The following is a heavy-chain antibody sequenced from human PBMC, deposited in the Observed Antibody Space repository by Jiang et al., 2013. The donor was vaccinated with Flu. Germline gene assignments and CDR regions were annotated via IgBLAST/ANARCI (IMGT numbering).Heavy chain of an antibody. J-gene: IGHJ6*02. CDR3: ARSSGSSWDHYQYGMFV. CDR1: GGTFSSFS. Sequence: SGAEVKKPGSSVRLSCKSSGGTFSSFSFSWVRQAPRKGLEWVGGISTISGSADYAQTFEGRVTIEADKSTSAVYLEVNRLRPEDTAIYFCARSSGSSWDHYQYGMFVWGQGTTVTVPS. D-gene: IGHD3-10*01. CDR2: ISTISGSA. V-gene: IGHV1-69*06.